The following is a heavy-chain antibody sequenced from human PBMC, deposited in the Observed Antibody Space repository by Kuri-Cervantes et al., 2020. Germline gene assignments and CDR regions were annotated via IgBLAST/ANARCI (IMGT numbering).Heavy chain of an antibody. V-gene: IGHV3-48*04. J-gene: IGHJ4*02. CDR1: GFTFSSYA. CDR3: ARRYGGTVGFDY. CDR2: ISSSGSTI. Sequence: GESLKISCAASGFTFSSYAMSWVRQAPGKGLEWVSYISSSGSTIYYADSVKGRFTISRDNAKNSLYLQMNSLRAEDTAVYYCARRYGGTVGFDYWGQGTLVTVSS. D-gene: IGHD5-12*01.